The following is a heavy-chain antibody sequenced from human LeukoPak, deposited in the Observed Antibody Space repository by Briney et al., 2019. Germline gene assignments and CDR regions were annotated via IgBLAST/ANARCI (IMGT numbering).Heavy chain of an antibody. CDR3: AKDMYSGSGSFDY. CDR1: GFKFDEYA. CDR2: ISWNRGSI. V-gene: IGHV3-9*01. J-gene: IGHJ4*02. D-gene: IGHD3-10*01. Sequence: GGSLRLSCAVSGFKFDEYAMHWVRQAPGKGLESVSGISWNRGSIGYADSVKGRFTISRDDAKNSLYLQMSSLRPEDTALYYCAKDMYSGSGSFDYWGQGNLVTVSS.